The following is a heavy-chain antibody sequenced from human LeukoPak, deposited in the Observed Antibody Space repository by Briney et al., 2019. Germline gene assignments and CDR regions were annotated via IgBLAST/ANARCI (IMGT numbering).Heavy chain of an antibody. J-gene: IGHJ6*02. CDR1: GGSFSGYY. V-gene: IGHV4-34*01. CDR3: ARGGRNVNRPAHIVVVPAASMDV. D-gene: IGHD2-2*01. Sequence: SSETLSLTCAVYGGSFSGYYWSWIRQPPGKGLEWIGEINHSGSTNYNPSLKSRVTISVDTSKNQFSLKLSSVTAADTAVYYCARGGRNVNRPAHIVVVPAASMDVWGQGTTVTVSS. CDR2: INHSGST.